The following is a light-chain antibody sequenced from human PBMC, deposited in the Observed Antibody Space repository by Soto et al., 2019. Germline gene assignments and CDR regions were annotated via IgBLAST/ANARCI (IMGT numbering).Light chain of an antibody. Sequence: DIQMTQSPSSLSASVADRVTITCRASQSISSHLNWYQQKPGKAPNLLIYGASGLQSGVPSRFSGTGSGTDFSLTISSLQPEDFATYFCQQTYTTPITFGQGTRLEIK. V-gene: IGKV1-39*01. CDR2: GAS. CDR3: QQTYTTPIT. J-gene: IGKJ5*01. CDR1: QSISSH.